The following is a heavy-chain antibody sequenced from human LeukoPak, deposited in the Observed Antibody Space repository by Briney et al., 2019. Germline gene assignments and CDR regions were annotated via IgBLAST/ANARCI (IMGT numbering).Heavy chain of an antibody. J-gene: IGHJ4*02. CDR3: ARSNDGVAVAGTRDY. V-gene: IGHV5-10-1*01. CDR2: IDPSNSYT. Sequence: GEPLRISCKGSGYSFTTYWISWVRQMPGKGLEWMGRIDPSNSYTNYSPSFQGHVTISVDKSISTAYLQWSSLKASDTAMYYCARSNDGVAVAGTRDYWGQGTLVTVSS. D-gene: IGHD6-19*01. CDR1: GYSFTTYW.